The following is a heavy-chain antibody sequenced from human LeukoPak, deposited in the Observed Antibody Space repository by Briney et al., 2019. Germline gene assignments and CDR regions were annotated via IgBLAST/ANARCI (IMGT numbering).Heavy chain of an antibody. Sequence: GGSLRLSCVASDFIFSSYWMTWVRQAPGKGLEWVANIKQDGGETYYVGSVKGRFTISRDNAQNLLYLQMNSLRAEDTAIYYCAGGVWPRSNYWGQGTLVTVSS. CDR1: DFIFSSYW. J-gene: IGHJ4*02. CDR3: AGGVWPRSNY. CDR2: IKQDGGET. V-gene: IGHV3-7*01. D-gene: IGHD6-13*01.